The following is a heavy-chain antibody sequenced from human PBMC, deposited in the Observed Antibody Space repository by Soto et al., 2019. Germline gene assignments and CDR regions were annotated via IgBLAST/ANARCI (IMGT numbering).Heavy chain of an antibody. CDR1: GFTFSSYA. J-gene: IGHJ4*02. CDR2: LSSTGGST. Sequence: GGSLRLSCAASGFTFSSYAMSWVRQAPGRGLEWVSGLSSTGGSTYYADSVKGRFTLSRDNFKNTLHLQMNSLRAEDTAIYYCAKDGSEVNWKYGRPRVDYFDYWGQGTLVTVSS. CDR3: AKDGSEVNWKYGRPRVDYFDY. V-gene: IGHV3-23*01. D-gene: IGHD1-7*01.